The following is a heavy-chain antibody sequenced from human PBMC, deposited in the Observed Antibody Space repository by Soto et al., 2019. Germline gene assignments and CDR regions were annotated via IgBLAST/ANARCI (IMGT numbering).Heavy chain of an antibody. CDR1: GYTFTSYG. V-gene: IGHV1-18*01. D-gene: IGHD3-22*01. CDR2: ISAYNGNT. Sequence: ASVKVSCKASGYTFTSYGISWVRQAPGQGLEWMGWISAYNGNTNYAQKLQGRVTMTTDTSTSTAYMELRSLRSDDTAVYYCARATYYYDSSGYSDRVLDYWGQGTLVTVSS. CDR3: ARATYYYDSSGYSDRVLDY. J-gene: IGHJ4*02.